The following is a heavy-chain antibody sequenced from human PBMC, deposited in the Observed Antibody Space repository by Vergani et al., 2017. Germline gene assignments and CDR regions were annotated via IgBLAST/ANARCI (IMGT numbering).Heavy chain of an antibody. D-gene: IGHD4-11*01. CDR2: IWYVGSNK. CDR3: AGEGTTVTTEAFYYYYYMDV. V-gene: IGHV3-33*01. Sequence: QVQLVESGGGVVPPGRSLRLSCAASGFTFSRYGMHWVRQAPGTGLEWVAVIWYVGSNKYYADSVEGRFTISRDNSKNTLYLKMNRLRAEDTAVYYCAGEGTTVTTEAFYYYYYMDVWGKGTTVTVSS. CDR1: GFTFSRYG. J-gene: IGHJ6*03.